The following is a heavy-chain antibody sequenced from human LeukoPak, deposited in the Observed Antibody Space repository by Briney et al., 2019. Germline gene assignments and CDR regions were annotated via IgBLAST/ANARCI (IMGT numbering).Heavy chain of an antibody. Sequence: ASVKVSCKASGYSFTNYATHWVRQAPGQRLEWMGWINADNGNTKYSQKFQGRVTIIRDTSASTAYMELSSLRSEDTAVYYCARFPYYYYAMDVWGQGTTVTVSS. CDR3: ARFPYYYYAMDV. CDR2: INADNGNT. V-gene: IGHV1-3*01. J-gene: IGHJ6*02. CDR1: GYSFTNYA.